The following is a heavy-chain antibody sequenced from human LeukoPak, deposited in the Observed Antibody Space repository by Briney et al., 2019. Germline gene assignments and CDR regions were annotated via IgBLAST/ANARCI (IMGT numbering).Heavy chain of an antibody. Sequence: GASVKVSCKASGYTFTSYGISWVRQAPGQGLEWMGGIIPIFGTANYAQKFQGRVTITADESTSTAYMELSSLRSEDTAVYYCAGPLPTGFDIWGQGTMVTVSS. D-gene: IGHD1-1*01. CDR1: GYTFTSYG. CDR3: AGPLPTGFDI. J-gene: IGHJ3*02. CDR2: IIPIFGTA. V-gene: IGHV1-69*13.